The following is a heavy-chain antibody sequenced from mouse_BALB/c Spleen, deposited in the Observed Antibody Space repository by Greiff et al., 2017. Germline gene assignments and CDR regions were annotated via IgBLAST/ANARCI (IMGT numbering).Heavy chain of an antibody. CDR1: GFAFSSYD. CDR3: ARGYDYDDGLFAY. D-gene: IGHD2-4*01. V-gene: IGHV5-12-1*01. Sequence: EVMLVESGGGLVKPGGSLKLSCAASGFAFSSYDMSWVRQTPEKRLEWVAYISSGGGSTYYPDTVKGRFTISRDNAKNTLYLEMSSLRSEDTAMYYCARGYDYDDGLFAYWGQGTLVTVSA. J-gene: IGHJ3*01. CDR2: ISSGGGST.